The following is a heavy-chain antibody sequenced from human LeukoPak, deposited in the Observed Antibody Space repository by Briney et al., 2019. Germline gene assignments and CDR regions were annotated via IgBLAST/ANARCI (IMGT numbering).Heavy chain of an antibody. CDR2: INHSGST. CDR3: AREGGGTIFGVVIIGTHNWFDP. D-gene: IGHD3-3*01. V-gene: IGHV4-34*01. J-gene: IGHJ5*02. Sequence: SETLSLTCAVYGGSFSGYYWSWIRQPPGKGLEWIGEINHSGSTNYNPSLKSRVTISVDTSKNQFSLKLSSVTAPDTAVYYCAREGGGTIFGVVIIGTHNWFDPWGQGTLVTVSS. CDR1: GGSFSGYY.